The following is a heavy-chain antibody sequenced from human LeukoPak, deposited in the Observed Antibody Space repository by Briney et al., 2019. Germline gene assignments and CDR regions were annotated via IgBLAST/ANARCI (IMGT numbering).Heavy chain of an antibody. J-gene: IGHJ4*02. CDR3: ASGRTDIVVVPATLRNYYFDY. Sequence: GASVKVSCKASGGTFSSYAISWVRQAPGQGLEWMGGIMPMFGTANYAQKFQGRVTITADKSTSTAYMELSSLGSEDTAVYYCASGRTDIVVVPATLRNYYFDYWGQGTLVTVSS. V-gene: IGHV1-69*06. CDR1: GGTFSSYA. CDR2: IMPMFGTA. D-gene: IGHD2-2*01.